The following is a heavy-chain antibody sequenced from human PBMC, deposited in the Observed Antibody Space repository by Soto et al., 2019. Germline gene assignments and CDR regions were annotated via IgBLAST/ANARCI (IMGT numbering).Heavy chain of an antibody. D-gene: IGHD2-15*01. V-gene: IGHV3-66*01. CDR1: GFIVSNTY. CDR2: ISNRGDT. Sequence: PGGSLRLSCTASGFIVSNTYVNWVRQAPGKGLEWVSVISNRGDTHYADSVRGRFSLSRDISDNTLHLQMNNLRVEDTAVYYCAREPGYCRGGSCSVRGDAYDIWGQGKMVTVSS. CDR3: AREPGYCRGGSCSVRGDAYDI. J-gene: IGHJ3*02.